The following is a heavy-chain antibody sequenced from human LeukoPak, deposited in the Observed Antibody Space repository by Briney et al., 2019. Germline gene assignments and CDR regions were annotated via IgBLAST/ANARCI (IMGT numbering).Heavy chain of an antibody. CDR3: ARDLWGGTYYYYMDV. CDR2: INSDGSST. D-gene: IGHD3-16*01. V-gene: IGHV3-74*01. Sequence: GGSLRLSCAASGFTFSTYAMNWVRQAPGKGLVWVSRINSDGSSTSYADSVKGRFTISRDNAKNTLYLQMNSLRAEDTAVYYCARDLWGGTYYYYMDVWGKGTTVTVSS. J-gene: IGHJ6*03. CDR1: GFTFSTYA.